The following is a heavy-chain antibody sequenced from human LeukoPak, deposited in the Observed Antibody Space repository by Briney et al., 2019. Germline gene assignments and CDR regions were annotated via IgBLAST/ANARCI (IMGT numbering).Heavy chain of an antibody. Sequence: PSETLSLTCTVSGGSISSGSYYWSWIRQPAGTGLEWIGRIYTSGSTNYNPSLKSRVTISVDTSKNQFSLKLSSVTAADTAVYYCARGRYDSSGQGAFDIWGQGTMVTVSS. D-gene: IGHD3-22*01. CDR1: GGSISSGSYY. V-gene: IGHV4-61*02. CDR2: IYTSGST. CDR3: ARGRYDSSGQGAFDI. J-gene: IGHJ3*02.